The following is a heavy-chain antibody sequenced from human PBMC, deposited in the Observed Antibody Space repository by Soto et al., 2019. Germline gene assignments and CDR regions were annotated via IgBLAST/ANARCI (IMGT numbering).Heavy chain of an antibody. V-gene: IGHV3-23*01. D-gene: IGHD2-8*01. CDR1: GFTFSGYA. J-gene: IGHJ4*02. CDR3: AKVTKWSIALTMYATGGHFDY. CDR2: ISGSGGTA. Sequence: GGSLRLSCAASGFTFSGYAMSWVRQAPGKGLEWVSVISGSGGTAYYADSVTGRFTISRDNSKNTLYLQMNTLRAEDTAVYYCAKVTKWSIALTMYATGGHFDYWGQGTLVTVSS.